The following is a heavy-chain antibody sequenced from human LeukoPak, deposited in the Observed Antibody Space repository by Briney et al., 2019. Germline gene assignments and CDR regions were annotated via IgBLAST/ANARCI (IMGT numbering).Heavy chain of an antibody. V-gene: IGHV4-34*01. CDR1: GGSFSGYY. D-gene: IGHD6-13*01. J-gene: IGHJ4*02. Sequence: NPSETLSLTCAVYGGSFSGYYWSWIRQPPGKGLEWIGEINHSGSTNYNPSLKSRVTISVDTSKNQFSLKLSSVTAADTAVYYCARDSHSSSWYSEFDYWGQGTLVTVSS. CDR2: INHSGST. CDR3: ARDSHSSSWYSEFDY.